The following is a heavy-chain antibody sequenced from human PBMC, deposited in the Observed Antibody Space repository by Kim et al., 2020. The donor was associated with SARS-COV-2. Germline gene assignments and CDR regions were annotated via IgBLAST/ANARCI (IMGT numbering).Heavy chain of an antibody. Sequence: GGSLRLSCAASGFTFSSYGMHWVRQAPGKGLEWVAVISYDGSNKYYADSVKGRFTISRDNSKNTLYLQMNSLRAEDTAVYYCAKSSKEATMLPAFDIWGQGTMVTVSS. CDR2: ISYDGSNK. J-gene: IGHJ3*02. V-gene: IGHV3-30*18. D-gene: IGHD3-10*02. CDR3: AKSSKEATMLPAFDI. CDR1: GFTFSSYG.